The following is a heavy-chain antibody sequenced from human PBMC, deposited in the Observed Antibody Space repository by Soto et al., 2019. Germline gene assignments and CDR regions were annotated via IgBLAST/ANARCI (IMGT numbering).Heavy chain of an antibody. J-gene: IGHJ4*02. Sequence: EVQLVESGGGLVKPGGYLRLSCAGSGLTLNSYGMTWVRQAPGKGLEWVSSISAITNYKYSADSLKGRFTISRDNAKNSLYLQMNSLRAEDTAVYYCAGGSRDTSGYYDFDYWGQGTLVTVSS. CDR1: GLTLNSYG. CDR3: AGGSRDTSGYYDFDY. CDR2: ISAITNYK. D-gene: IGHD3-22*01. V-gene: IGHV3-21*02.